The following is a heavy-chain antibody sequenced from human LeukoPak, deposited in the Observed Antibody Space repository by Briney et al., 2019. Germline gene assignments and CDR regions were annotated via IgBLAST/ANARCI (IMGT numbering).Heavy chain of an antibody. CDR2: IYYSGST. CDR1: GGSIGSYY. J-gene: IGHJ4*02. CDR3: ARGGDYYDSSGYALTVDY. Sequence: PSETLSLTCTVSGGSIGSYYWSWIRQPPGKGLEWIGYIYYSGSTNYNPSLKSRVTISVDTSKNQFSLKLSSVTAADTAVYYCARGGDYYDSSGYALTVDYWGQGTLVTVSS. V-gene: IGHV4-59*01. D-gene: IGHD3-22*01.